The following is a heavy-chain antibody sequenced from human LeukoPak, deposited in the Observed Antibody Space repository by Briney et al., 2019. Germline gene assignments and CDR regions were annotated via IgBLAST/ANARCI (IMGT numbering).Heavy chain of an antibody. CDR1: GFSFNTYW. Sequence: GGSLRLSCVASGFSFNTYWMSWVRQAPGEGLEWVANINQDGTEKYYVDSVKGRFTISRDISKNTLYLQVNSLRAEDTAVYYCARAGGVYYYDSSGYMNDYWGQGTLVTVSS. J-gene: IGHJ4*02. CDR3: ARAGGVYYYDSSGYMNDY. CDR2: INQDGTEK. V-gene: IGHV3-7*01. D-gene: IGHD3-22*01.